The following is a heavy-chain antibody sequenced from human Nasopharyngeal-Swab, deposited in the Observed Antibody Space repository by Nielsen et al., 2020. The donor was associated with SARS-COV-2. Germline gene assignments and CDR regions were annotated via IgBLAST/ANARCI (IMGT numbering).Heavy chain of an antibody. Sequence: GESLKISCAASGFTVSSTYMSWVRQAPGKGLEWVSVIYSGGSTYYTDSVKGRFTISRDNSKNTLYLQMNSLRAEDTAVYYCARASLRYFDWLTNGGAFDIWGQGTMVTVSS. CDR3: ARASLRYFDWLTNGGAFDI. V-gene: IGHV3-53*01. CDR2: IYSGGST. CDR1: GFTVSSTY. D-gene: IGHD3-9*01. J-gene: IGHJ3*02.